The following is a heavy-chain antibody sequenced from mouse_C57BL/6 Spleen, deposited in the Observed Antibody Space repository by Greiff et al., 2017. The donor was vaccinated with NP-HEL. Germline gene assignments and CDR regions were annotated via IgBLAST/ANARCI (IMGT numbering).Heavy chain of an antibody. J-gene: IGHJ4*01. CDR2: ISYDGSN. V-gene: IGHV3-6*01. Sequence: ESGPGLVKPSQSLSLTCSVTGYSITSGYYWNWIRQFPGNKLEWMGYISYDGSNNYNPSLKNRISITRDTSKNQFFLKLNSVTTEDTATYYCARVYDGYPKAMDYWGQGTSVTVSS. CDR1: GYSITSGYY. D-gene: IGHD2-3*01. CDR3: ARVYDGYPKAMDY.